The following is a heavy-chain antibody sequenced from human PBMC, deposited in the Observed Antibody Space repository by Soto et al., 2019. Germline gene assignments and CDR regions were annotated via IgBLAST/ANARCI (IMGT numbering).Heavy chain of an antibody. J-gene: IGHJ5*02. D-gene: IGHD3-22*01. CDR2: IYYIGSS. CDR1: GGSVSSDSYY. V-gene: IGHV4-61*01. CDR3: ARDVTYYYDSSGYFRWFDP. Sequence: QVQLQESGPGLVKPSETLSLTCSVSGGSVSSDSYYWSWIRQPPGKGLEWIGYIYYIGSSNYNPSLASRVTISIDTSKNQFSLKLNSVTAADTAVYYCARDVTYYYDSSGYFRWFDPWGQGTLVTVSS.